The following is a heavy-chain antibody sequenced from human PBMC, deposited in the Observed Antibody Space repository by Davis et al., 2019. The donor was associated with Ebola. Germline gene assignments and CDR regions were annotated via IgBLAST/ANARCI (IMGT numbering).Heavy chain of an antibody. Sequence: MPSETLSLTCTVSGGSISSYYWSWIRQPPGKGLEWIGYIYYSGSTNYNPSLKSRVTISVDTSKNQFSLKLSSVTPADTAVYYCAKRFLGRQLDYRGQGTPVTVSS. CDR1: GGSISSYY. CDR3: AKRFLGRQLDY. J-gene: IGHJ4*02. CDR2: IYYSGST. V-gene: IGHV4-59*08. D-gene: IGHD3-3*01.